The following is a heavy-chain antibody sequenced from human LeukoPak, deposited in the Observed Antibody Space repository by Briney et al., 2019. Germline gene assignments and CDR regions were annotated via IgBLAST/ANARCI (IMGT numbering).Heavy chain of an antibody. V-gene: IGHV1-2*02. CDR3: ARDVGGKLELGAFDI. D-gene: IGHD1-7*01. CDR1: GYTFTGYY. J-gene: IGHJ3*02. CDR2: INPNSGGT. Sequence: ASVKVSCKASGYTFTGYYMHWVRQAPGQGLEWMGWINPNSGGTNYAQKFQGRVTMTRDTSISTAYMELSRLRSDDTAVYYCARDVGGKLELGAFDIWGQGTMVTVSS.